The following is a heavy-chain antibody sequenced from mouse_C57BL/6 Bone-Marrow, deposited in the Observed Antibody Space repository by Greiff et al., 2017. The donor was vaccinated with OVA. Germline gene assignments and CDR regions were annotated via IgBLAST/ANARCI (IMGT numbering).Heavy chain of an antibody. D-gene: IGHD1-1*01. Sequence: QVQLQQSGPELVKPGASVKISCKASGYAFSSSWMNWVKQRPGKGLEWIGRIYPGDGDTNYNGKFKGKATLTADKSSSTAYMQLSSVTSEDSAVYFCATLLPHFDYWGQGTTLTVSS. CDR1: GYAFSSSW. V-gene: IGHV1-82*01. J-gene: IGHJ2*01. CDR2: IYPGDGDT. CDR3: ATLLPHFDY.